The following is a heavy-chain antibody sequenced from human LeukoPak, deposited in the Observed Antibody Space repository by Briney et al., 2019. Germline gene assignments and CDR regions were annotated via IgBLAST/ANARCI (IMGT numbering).Heavy chain of an antibody. Sequence: GSLRLSCAASGFTFSSYAMSWVRQAPGKGLEWIGEINHSGSTNYNPSLKSRVTISVDTSKNQFSLKLSSVTAADTAVYYCASIMYYYGSGIWGQGTLVTVSS. V-gene: IGHV4-34*01. CDR2: INHSGST. CDR3: ASIMYYYGSGI. CDR1: GFTFSSYA. D-gene: IGHD3-10*01. J-gene: IGHJ4*02.